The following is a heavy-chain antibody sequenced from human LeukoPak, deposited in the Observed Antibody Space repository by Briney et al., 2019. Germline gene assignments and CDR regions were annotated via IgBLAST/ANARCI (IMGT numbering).Heavy chain of an antibody. V-gene: IGHV3-23*01. D-gene: IGHD2-2*01. Sequence: GGSLRLSCAVSGITLSNYGMGWVRQAPGKGLEWVAGISDSGGRTSYADSVKGRFTISRDNSKNTLYLQMNSLRAEDTAVYYCARDSRSRVIPSAMAYYFDYWGQGTLVTVSS. J-gene: IGHJ4*02. CDR3: ARDSRSRVIPSAMAYYFDY. CDR2: ISDSGGRT. CDR1: GITLSNYG.